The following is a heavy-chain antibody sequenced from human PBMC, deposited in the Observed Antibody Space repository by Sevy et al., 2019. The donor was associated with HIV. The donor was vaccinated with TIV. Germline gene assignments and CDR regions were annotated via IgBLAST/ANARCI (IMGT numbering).Heavy chain of an antibody. CDR1: GFTFSSYA. D-gene: IGHD6-19*01. V-gene: IGHV3-23*01. CDR2: ISGSGGST. J-gene: IGHJ6*02. Sequence: GRSLRLSCSASGFTFSSYAMSWVRQAPGKGLEWVSAISGSGGSTYYADSVKGRFTISRDNSKNTLYLQMNSLRAEDTAVYYCAKDVMAVAAVMDVWGQGTTVTVSS. CDR3: AKDVMAVAAVMDV.